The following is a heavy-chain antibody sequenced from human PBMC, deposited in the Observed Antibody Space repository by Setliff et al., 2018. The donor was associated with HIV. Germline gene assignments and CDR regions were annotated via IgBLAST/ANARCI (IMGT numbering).Heavy chain of an antibody. J-gene: IGHJ4*02. CDR1: GGSFRDYY. V-gene: IGHV4-34*01. CDR2: INHRGST. D-gene: IGHD6-13*01. CDR3: ARESASSSWFYFDF. Sequence: SETLSLTCAVYGGSFRDYYWTWIRQSPGKGLEWIGEINHRGSTNYNPSLKSRVTLSVGTSKNQFSLKLGSVTAADTAVYYCARESASSSWFYFDFWGQGTLVTVSS.